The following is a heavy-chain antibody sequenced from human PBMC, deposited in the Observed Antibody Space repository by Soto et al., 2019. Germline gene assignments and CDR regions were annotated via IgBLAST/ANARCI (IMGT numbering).Heavy chain of an antibody. CDR3: ARVRALESIAALDY. J-gene: IGHJ4*02. Sequence: PGGSLRLSCAASGFTFSSYGMHWVRQASGKGLEWVAVIWYDGSNKYYADSVKGRFTISRDNSKNTLYLQMNSLRAEDTAVYYCARVRALESIAALDYWGQGTLVTVSS. V-gene: IGHV3-33*01. CDR1: GFTFSSYG. D-gene: IGHD6-6*01. CDR2: IWYDGSNK.